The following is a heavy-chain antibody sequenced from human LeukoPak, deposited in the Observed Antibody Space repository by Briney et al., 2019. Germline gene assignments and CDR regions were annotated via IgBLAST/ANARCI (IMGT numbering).Heavy chain of an antibody. J-gene: IGHJ4*02. V-gene: IGHV3-21*04. D-gene: IGHD6-13*01. Sequence: GGSLRLSCAASGFTFSSYSMNWVRQAPGKGLEWVSSISSSSSYIYYADSVKGRFTISRDNSKNTLYLQMNSLRAEDTAVYYCAKDLVGSSWYSTTPYWGQGTLVTVSS. CDR1: GFTFSSYS. CDR2: ISSSSSYI. CDR3: AKDLVGSSWYSTTPY.